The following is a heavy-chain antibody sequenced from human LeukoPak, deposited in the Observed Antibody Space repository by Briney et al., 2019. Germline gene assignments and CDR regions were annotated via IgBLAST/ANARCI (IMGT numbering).Heavy chain of an antibody. D-gene: IGHD3-3*01. CDR2: IYTSGST. J-gene: IGHJ5*02. CDR3: ARGRGYYDFWTPRVNWFDP. V-gene: IGHV4-61*02. Sequence: SETLSLTCTVSGGSIGSGSYYWSWIRQPAGKGLEWIGRIYTSGSTNYNPSLKSRVTISVDTSKNQFSLKLSSVTAADTAVYYCARGRGYYDFWTPRVNWFDPWGQGTLVTVSS. CDR1: GGSIGSGSYY.